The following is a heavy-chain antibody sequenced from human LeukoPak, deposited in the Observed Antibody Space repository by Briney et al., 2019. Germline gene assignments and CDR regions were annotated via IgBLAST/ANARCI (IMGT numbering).Heavy chain of an antibody. CDR2: IRSNTYGGTT. J-gene: IGHJ6*03. D-gene: IGHD3-3*01. CDR3: TRLRFLEWSSLSHYYYYYMDV. V-gene: IGHV3-49*04. CDR1: GFTFGDYA. Sequence: GGSLRLSCTTSGFTFGDYAMSWVRQAPGKGLEWVGFIRSNTYGGTTESAASVEGRFTISRDDSKTIAYLQMNSLKTEDTAVYYCTRLRFLEWSSLSHYYYYYMDVWGKGTTVTVSS.